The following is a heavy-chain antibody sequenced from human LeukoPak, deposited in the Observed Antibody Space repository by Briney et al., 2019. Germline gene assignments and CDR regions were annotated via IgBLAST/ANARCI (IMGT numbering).Heavy chain of an antibody. J-gene: IGHJ3*02. V-gene: IGHV1-2*02. CDR2: FNPDRDRT. D-gene: IGHD2-15*01. Sequence: ASVKVSCKASGYTFTDYYIHWVRQAPGHGLEWMGWFNPDRDRTNYVQKFQGRVTMTGDTSSSTAYMELSRLRSDDTAVYYCAREDEKGYCSGGSCYEELGAFDIWGQGTMVTVSS. CDR3: AREDEKGYCSGGSCYEELGAFDI. CDR1: GYTFTDYY.